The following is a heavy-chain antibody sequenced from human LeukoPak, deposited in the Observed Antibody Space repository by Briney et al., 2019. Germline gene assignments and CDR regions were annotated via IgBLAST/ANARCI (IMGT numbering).Heavy chain of an antibody. CDR2: ISYDGSNK. V-gene: IGHV3-30*18. J-gene: IGHJ3*02. CDR1: GFTFSSYS. D-gene: IGHD2-15*01. Sequence: PGRSLRLSCAASGFTFSSYSMHWVRQAPGKGLEWVAVISYDGSNKYYADSVKGRFTISRDNSKNTLYLQMNSLRAEDTAVYYCAKDRRLGYCSGGSCHPHDAFDIWGQGTMVTVSS. CDR3: AKDRRLGYCSGGSCHPHDAFDI.